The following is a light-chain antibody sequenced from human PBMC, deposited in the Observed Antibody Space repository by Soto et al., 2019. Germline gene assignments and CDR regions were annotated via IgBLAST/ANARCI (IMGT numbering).Light chain of an antibody. Sequence: EIVLTQSPATLSLSPGERATLSCRASQSVSNNLGWYQQKHGQAPRRLIYDASNRATDIPARFSGSWSGTDFTLTISSVEPEDVAVYYCQQRSNWPRTFGQGTKLDIK. CDR3: QQRSNWPRT. CDR1: QSVSNN. J-gene: IGKJ2*01. CDR2: DAS. V-gene: IGKV3-11*01.